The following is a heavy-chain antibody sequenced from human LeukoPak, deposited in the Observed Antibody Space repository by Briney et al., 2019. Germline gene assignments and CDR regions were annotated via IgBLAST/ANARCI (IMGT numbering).Heavy chain of an antibody. CDR2: IYYSGST. J-gene: IGHJ6*03. CDR3: ARTLTVTTLIGPAYYMDV. CDR1: GGSISSYY. Sequence: PSETLSLTCTVYGGSISSYYWSWIRQPPGKGLEWIGYIYYSGSTNSHPSLKSRVTISVDTSKHPFSLKLSSVAAADTAVYYCARTLTVTTLIGPAYYMDVWGKGTTVTVSS. D-gene: IGHD4-17*01. V-gene: IGHV4-59*01.